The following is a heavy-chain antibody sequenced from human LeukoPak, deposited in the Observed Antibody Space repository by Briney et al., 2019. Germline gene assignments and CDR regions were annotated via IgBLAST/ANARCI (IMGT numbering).Heavy chain of an antibody. CDR1: GYTFTGYY. Sequence: ASVKVSCKASGYTFTGYYMHWVRQAPGQGLEWMGIINPSGGSTSYAQKFQGRVTMTRDTSTSTVYMELSSLRSEDTAVYYCARGGNYYDSSGYYGFDPWGQGTLVTVSS. J-gene: IGHJ5*02. V-gene: IGHV1-46*01. D-gene: IGHD3-22*01. CDR2: INPSGGST. CDR3: ARGGNYYDSSGYYGFDP.